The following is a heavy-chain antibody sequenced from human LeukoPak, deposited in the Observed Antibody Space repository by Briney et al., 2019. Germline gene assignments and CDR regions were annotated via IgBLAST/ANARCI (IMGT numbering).Heavy chain of an antibody. Sequence: PSETLSLTCTVSGGSISSGDYYWSWIRQPPGKGLEWIGYIYYSGSTYYNPSLKSRVTISVDTSENQFSLKLSSVTAADTAVYYCARAVLLWFGELLNSYAFDIWGQGTMVTVSS. V-gene: IGHV4-30-4*01. CDR3: ARAVLLWFGELLNSYAFDI. D-gene: IGHD3-10*01. CDR2: IYYSGST. CDR1: GGSISSGDYY. J-gene: IGHJ3*02.